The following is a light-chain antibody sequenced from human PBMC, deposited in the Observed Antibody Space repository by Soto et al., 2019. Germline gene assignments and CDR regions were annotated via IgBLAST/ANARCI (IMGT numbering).Light chain of an antibody. CDR2: KAS. J-gene: IGKJ1*01. CDR3: QHYNSYSEA. CDR1: QSISSS. V-gene: IGKV1-5*03. Sequence: IQMTQSPSSLSASVGETITITCRASQSISSSLNWFQHSPGKAPKLLIYKASTLKSGVPSRFSGSGSGTEFTLTISSLQPDDFATYYCQHYNSYSEAFGQGTKVDI.